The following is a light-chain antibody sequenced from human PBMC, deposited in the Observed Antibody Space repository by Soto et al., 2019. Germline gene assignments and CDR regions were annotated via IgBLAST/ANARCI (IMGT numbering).Light chain of an antibody. Sequence: DIQVTQSPSTLSASVGDRVAFTCRASQSISSWLAWYQQKPGEDPKLLIYEGSTLERGAPSRFSGSGSGTEFTLTSGSLQPDDFATFYCQQYNTYSRTFGQGTKVEVK. V-gene: IGKV1-5*03. CDR2: EGS. J-gene: IGKJ1*01. CDR1: QSISSW. CDR3: QQYNTYSRT.